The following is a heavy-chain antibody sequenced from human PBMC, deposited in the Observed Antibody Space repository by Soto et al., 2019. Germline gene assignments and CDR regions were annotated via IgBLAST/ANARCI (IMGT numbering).Heavy chain of an antibody. CDR1: GDSISSGIYY. CDR2: VSHSGTT. CDR3: AKAPYRGSNSRGSFDM. D-gene: IGHD2-8*01. J-gene: IGHJ3*02. V-gene: IGHV4-30-4*01. Sequence: QVQLQESGPGLVRPSQTLSLTCTVSGDSISSGIYYWSWIRQSPGKGLQWIGYVSHSGTTYYNPSLESRITMSLDTSKNQFSLKVTSVTAADTAVYFCAKAPYRGSNSRGSFDMWGQGTMVTVSS.